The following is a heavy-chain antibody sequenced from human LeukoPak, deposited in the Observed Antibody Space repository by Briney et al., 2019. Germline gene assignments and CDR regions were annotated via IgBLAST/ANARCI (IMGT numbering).Heavy chain of an antibody. V-gene: IGHV4-38-2*02. CDR3: ARGPGGGNFDY. J-gene: IGHJ4*02. Sequence: SETLSLTCTVSGGSISSGYYWGWIRQPPGKGLEWIGSIYHSGSTYYNPSLKSRVTISVDTSKNQFSLKLSSVTAADTAVYYCARGPGGGNFDYWGQGTLVTVSS. D-gene: IGHD2-15*01. CDR2: IYHSGST. CDR1: GGSISSGYY.